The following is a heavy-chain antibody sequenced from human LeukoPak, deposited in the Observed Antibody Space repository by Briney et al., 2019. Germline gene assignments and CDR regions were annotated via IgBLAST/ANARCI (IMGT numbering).Heavy chain of an antibody. CDR3: ARHIYYFDS. Sequence: TLSLTCAISGFSVSSNSADWDWIAQCPSRGLEWLGRTYYRYKWYNDYAVFVKSRITINPDTSKNQFSLQLNSVTPEDTAVYYCARHIYYFDSWGQGTLVTVSS. J-gene: IGHJ4*02. CDR2: TYYRYKWYN. D-gene: IGHD2-21*01. V-gene: IGHV6-1*01. CDR1: GFSVSSNSAD.